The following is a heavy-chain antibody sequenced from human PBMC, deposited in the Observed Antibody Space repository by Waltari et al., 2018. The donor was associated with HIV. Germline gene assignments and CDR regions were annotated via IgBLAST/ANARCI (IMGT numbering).Heavy chain of an antibody. CDR3: ARHTAMVTPAFDY. J-gene: IGHJ4*02. V-gene: IGHV4-59*01. Sequence: QVQLQESGPGLVKPSETLSLTCTVSGGSISSYYWSWIRQPPGKGLEWIGYIYYSGSTNYNPSLKSRVTISVDTSKNQFSLKLSSVTAADTAVYYCARHTAMVTPAFDYWGQGTLVTVSS. D-gene: IGHD5-18*01. CDR2: IYYSGST. CDR1: GGSISSYY.